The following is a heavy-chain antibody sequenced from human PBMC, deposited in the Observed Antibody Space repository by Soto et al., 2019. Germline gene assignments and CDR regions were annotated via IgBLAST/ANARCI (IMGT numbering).Heavy chain of an antibody. CDR3: ARHGSY. J-gene: IGHJ4*02. CDR1: GVSITTTTYY. V-gene: IGHV4-39*01. Sequence: PSETLSLTCTVSGVSITTTTYYGGWIRQPPGKGLEWIGSVYFSGTTYYNPSLKSRVTISVDTSKNHFSLRLSSVTAADTAIYYCARHGSYWGQGTLVTVSS. CDR2: VYFSGTT.